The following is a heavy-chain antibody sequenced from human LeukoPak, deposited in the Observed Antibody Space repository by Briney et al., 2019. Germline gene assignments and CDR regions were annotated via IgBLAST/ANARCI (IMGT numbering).Heavy chain of an antibody. J-gene: IGHJ4*02. CDR2: MNPNSGYK. D-gene: IGHD6-19*01. CDR3: ARAGGSGWYRGDFDY. V-gene: IGHV1-8*01. Sequence: ASVKVSCKASGYTFTSYDINWVRQATGQGLEWLGWMNPNSGYKGYAQKFQGRVTMTRNTSISTAYMELSSLRSEDTAVYYCARAGGSGWYRGDFDYWGQGTPVTVSS. CDR1: GYTFTSYD.